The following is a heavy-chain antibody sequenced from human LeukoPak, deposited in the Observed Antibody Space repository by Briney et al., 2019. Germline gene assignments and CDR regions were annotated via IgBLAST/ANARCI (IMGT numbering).Heavy chain of an antibody. CDR1: GFTFSSDW. D-gene: IGHD3-22*01. Sequence: GGSLRLSCAASGFTFSSDWMHWVGQAPGKGLVWVSRLNSDGSSTGYADSVRGRFTISRDNAENTVYLQMNSLRAEDTAVYYCARSGPPRTYDSSGYPDYWGQGTLVTVSS. V-gene: IGHV3-74*01. CDR3: ARSGPPRTYDSSGYPDY. CDR2: LNSDGSST. J-gene: IGHJ4*02.